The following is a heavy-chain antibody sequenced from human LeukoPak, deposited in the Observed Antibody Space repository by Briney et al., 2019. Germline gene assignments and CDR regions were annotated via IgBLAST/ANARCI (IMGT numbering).Heavy chain of an antibody. V-gene: IGHV1-46*01. J-gene: IGHJ6*03. Sequence: ASVKVSCKASGYTFTNYYMHWVRQAPGQGLEWMGIINPSGGSTSNAQKFQGRVTMTRDTSTSTVYMELSSLRSEDTAVYYCAREGYYYDSSGYYMDVWGKGTTVTISS. D-gene: IGHD3-22*01. CDR1: GYTFTNYY. CDR3: AREGYYYDSSGYYMDV. CDR2: INPSGGST.